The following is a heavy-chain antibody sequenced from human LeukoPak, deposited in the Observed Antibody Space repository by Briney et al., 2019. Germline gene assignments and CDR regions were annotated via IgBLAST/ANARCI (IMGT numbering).Heavy chain of an antibody. CDR2: ISYDGSNK. D-gene: IGHD1-26*01. CDR3: ARDRVGATDYFDY. V-gene: IGHV3-30-3*01. CDR1: GFTFSSYW. Sequence: GGSLRLSCAASGFTFSSYWMHWVRQAPGKGLEWVAVISYDGSNKYYADSVKGRFTISRDNSKNTLYLQMNSLRAEDTAVYYCARDRVGATDYFDYWGQGTLVTVSS. J-gene: IGHJ4*02.